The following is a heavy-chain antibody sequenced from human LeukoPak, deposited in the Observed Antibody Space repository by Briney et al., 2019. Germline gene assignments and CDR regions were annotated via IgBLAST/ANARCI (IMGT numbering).Heavy chain of an antibody. CDR3: AREDCSRSTSCYEGYFDY. V-gene: IGHV1-69*05. J-gene: IGHJ4*02. Sequence: SVKVSCKASGGTFSSYAISWVRQAPGQGLEWMGRIIPIFGTANYAQRFQGRVTITTDESTSTAYMELSSLRSEDTAVYYCAREDCSRSTSCYEGYFDYWGQGTLVTVSS. D-gene: IGHD2-2*01. CDR2: IIPIFGTA. CDR1: GGTFSSYA.